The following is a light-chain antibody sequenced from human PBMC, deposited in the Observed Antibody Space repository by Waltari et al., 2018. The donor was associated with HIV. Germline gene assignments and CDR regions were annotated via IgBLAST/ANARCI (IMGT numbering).Light chain of an antibody. CDR3: GTWDTSLSAWV. CDR1: SSNIGNNY. J-gene: IGLJ3*02. CDR2: DNN. V-gene: IGLV1-51*01. Sequence: QSVLTQPPSVSAAPGQKVTISCSGSSSNIGNNYVSWYQQLPGTAPKLLIYDNNKRPSVIPDRFAGSKSGTSATLCITGLQTGDEADYYCGTWDTSLSAWVFGGGTRLTVL.